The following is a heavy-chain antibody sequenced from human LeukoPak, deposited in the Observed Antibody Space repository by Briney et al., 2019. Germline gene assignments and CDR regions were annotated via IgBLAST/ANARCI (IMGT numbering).Heavy chain of an antibody. CDR2: ISYDGSNK. V-gene: IGHV3-30*18. CDR3: AKVYSSSSVGDFDY. CDR1: GFTFSSYG. D-gene: IGHD6-6*01. Sequence: PGGSLRLSCAASGFTFSSYGMHWVRQAPGKGLEWVGVISYDGSNKYYADSVKGRFTISRDNSKNTLYLQMNSLRAEDTAVYYCAKVYSSSSVGDFDYWGQGTLVTVSS. J-gene: IGHJ4*02.